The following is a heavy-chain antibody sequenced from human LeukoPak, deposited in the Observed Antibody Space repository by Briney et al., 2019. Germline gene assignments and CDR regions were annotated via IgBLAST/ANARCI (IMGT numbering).Heavy chain of an antibody. D-gene: IGHD1-14*01. CDR1: GDSISNHY. CDR3: ARYRNEALFAFDI. Sequence: SETLSLTCSVSGDSISNHYWSWIRQPPGKGLEWIGYIYYSGSTNYSPPLKSRVSISVDTSKNQFSLKLSSVTAADTAVYYCARYRNEALFAFDIWGQGTMVTVSS. CDR2: IYYSGST. V-gene: IGHV4-59*11. J-gene: IGHJ3*02.